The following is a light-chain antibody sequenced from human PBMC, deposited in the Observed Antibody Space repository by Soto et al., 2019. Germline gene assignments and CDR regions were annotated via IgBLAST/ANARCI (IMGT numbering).Light chain of an antibody. V-gene: IGKV3-15*01. Sequence: EIVMTQSPATLSVSPGERATLSCRASQSVSSKLAWYQQKPGQAPRLLIYGASSRATGIPARFSGSGSGTEFTLTINSLQSEDFAVYYCQQYQNLWTFGQGTKVDI. CDR1: QSVSSK. CDR2: GAS. CDR3: QQYQNLWT. J-gene: IGKJ1*01.